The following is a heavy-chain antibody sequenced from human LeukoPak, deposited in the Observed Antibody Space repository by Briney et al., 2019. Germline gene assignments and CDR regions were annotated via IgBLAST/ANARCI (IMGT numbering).Heavy chain of an antibody. V-gene: IGHV3-21*01. J-gene: IGHJ4*02. D-gene: IGHD6-13*01. CDR1: GFTFSSYS. CDR2: ISSSSSYI. Sequence: GGTLRLSCAASGFTFSSYSMTWVRQAPGKGPEWVSSISSSSSYIYYADSVKGRFTISRDNDKNSLYLQMNSLRAEDTAVYYCASRIAAAGDYWGQGTLVTVSS. CDR3: ASRIAAAGDY.